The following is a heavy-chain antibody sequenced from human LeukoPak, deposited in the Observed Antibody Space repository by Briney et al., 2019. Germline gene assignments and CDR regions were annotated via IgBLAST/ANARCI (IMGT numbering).Heavy chain of an antibody. D-gene: IGHD1-26*01. V-gene: IGHV3-30-3*01. Sequence: GRSLRLSCAASGFTFSSYAMHWVRQAPGKGLEWVAVISYDGSNKYYADSVKGRFTISRDNSKNTLYLQMNSLRAEDTAVYYCARDRSWSGSQFNYWGQGTLVTVSS. CDR2: ISYDGSNK. CDR1: GFTFSSYA. J-gene: IGHJ4*02. CDR3: ARDRSWSGSQFNY.